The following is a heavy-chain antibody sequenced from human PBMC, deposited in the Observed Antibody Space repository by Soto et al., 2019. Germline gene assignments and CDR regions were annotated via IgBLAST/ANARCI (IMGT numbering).Heavy chain of an antibody. D-gene: IGHD3-10*01. CDR1: GYTLNELC. J-gene: IGHJ1*01. V-gene: IGHV1-24*01. CDR3: ATDLGAALAPLSMLYFQK. CDR2: FDPEEGKM. Sequence: QVQVVQSGTEVKKPGASVKVSCKVSGYTLNELCIHWVRQPPGKGLEWIGGFDPEEGKMIYAQNFQGRVTMTEDISTHNDYMELNRLTSEDTGICYWATDLGAALAPLSMLYFQKWGQVTVVTVSS.